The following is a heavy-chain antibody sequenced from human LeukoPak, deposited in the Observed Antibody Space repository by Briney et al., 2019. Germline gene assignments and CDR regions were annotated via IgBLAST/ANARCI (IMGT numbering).Heavy chain of an antibody. CDR3: AKEYRYSSSSPFDY. J-gene: IGHJ4*02. Sequence: GGSLRLSCAPSGFTFYDYTMHWVPQAPGKGLECVSGISWNSGSIGYADSVQGRFTISRDNAKNSLYLQMNSLRAEDTALYYCAKEYRYSSSSPFDYWGQGTLVTVSS. CDR1: GFTFYDYT. D-gene: IGHD6-13*01. V-gene: IGHV3-9*01. CDR2: ISWNSGSI.